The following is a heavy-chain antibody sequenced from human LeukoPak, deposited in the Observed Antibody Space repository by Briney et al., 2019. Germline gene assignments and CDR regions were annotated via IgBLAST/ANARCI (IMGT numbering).Heavy chain of an antibody. V-gene: IGHV4-34*01. D-gene: IGHD5-24*01. J-gene: IGHJ4*02. CDR1: GGSFSGYY. Sequence: PSETLSLTCAVYGGSFSGYYWSWIRQPPGKGLEWIGEINHSGSTNYNPSLKSRVTISVDTSKNQFSLTLSSVTAADTAVYYCARGRSRGPFDYWGQGTLVTVSS. CDR2: INHSGST. CDR3: ARGRSRGPFDY.